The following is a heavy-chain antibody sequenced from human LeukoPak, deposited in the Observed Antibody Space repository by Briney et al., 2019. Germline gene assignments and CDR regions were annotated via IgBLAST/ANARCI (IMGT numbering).Heavy chain of an antibody. Sequence: ASVKVSCKASGYTFTSYYMHWVRQAPGQGLEWMGIINPSGGSTSYAQKFQGRVTMTRDTSTSTVYMELSSLRSEDTAVYYCARFRRTIAAPADAFDIWGQGTMVTVSS. CDR2: INPSGGST. D-gene: IGHD6-6*01. V-gene: IGHV1-46*01. CDR1: GYTFTSYY. J-gene: IGHJ3*02. CDR3: ARFRRTIAAPADAFDI.